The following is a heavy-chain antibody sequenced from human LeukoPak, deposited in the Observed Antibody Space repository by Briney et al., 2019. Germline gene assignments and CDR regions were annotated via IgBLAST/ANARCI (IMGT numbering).Heavy chain of an antibody. CDR2: TIPHKGNT. J-gene: IGHJ5*02. D-gene: IGHD6-19*01. CDR1: GYTFTYYG. CDR3: ARGRSSSDL. V-gene: IGHV1-18*01. Sequence: ASVKVSCKASGYTFTYYGISWVRQPPAQGLEWMGWTIPHKGNTNNAYKFQGRVTITRDKTTSTAYIELRSLRSDDRAVYYCARGRSSSDLWGQGTLVTASS.